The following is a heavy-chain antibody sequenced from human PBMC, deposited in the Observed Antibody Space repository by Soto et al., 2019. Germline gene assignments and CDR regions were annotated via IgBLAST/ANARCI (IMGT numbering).Heavy chain of an antibody. CDR1: GFFFSSYT. D-gene: IGHD6-19*01. V-gene: IGHV3-23*01. J-gene: IGHJ4*02. CDR3: AKARDQQWVRLPFDY. CDR2: FSATSENI. Sequence: EVQLFESGGGLVQPGGSLRLSCVGSGFFFSSYTMTWVRQAPGKGLEWVSSFSATSENIYYADSVRGRFTISRDNSKNTLFLQMNSLTAEDTAMYYCAKARDQQWVRLPFDYWGQGILVIVSS.